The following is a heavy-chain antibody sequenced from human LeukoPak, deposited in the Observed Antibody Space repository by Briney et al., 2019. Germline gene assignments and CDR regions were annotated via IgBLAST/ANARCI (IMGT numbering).Heavy chain of an antibody. CDR1: GFTFSSYA. Sequence: GRSLRLSCAASGFTFSSYAMHWVRQAPGKELEWVAVISYDGSNKYYADSVKGRFTISRGNSKNTLYLQMNSLRAEDTAVYYCARVSLRFLEWFSMDVWGQGTTVTVSS. V-gene: IGHV3-30-3*01. J-gene: IGHJ6*02. CDR2: ISYDGSNK. CDR3: ARVSLRFLEWFSMDV. D-gene: IGHD3-3*01.